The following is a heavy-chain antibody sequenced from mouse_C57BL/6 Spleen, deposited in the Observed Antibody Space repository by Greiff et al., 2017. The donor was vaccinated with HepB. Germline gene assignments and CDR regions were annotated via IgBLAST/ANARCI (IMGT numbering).Heavy chain of an antibody. CDR1: GFTFSDYY. Sequence: DVKLVGSEGGLVPPGRSMKISCTASGFTFSDYYIAWVRQVPEKGLEWVANINYDGSSTYYLESLKSRFIISRDNAKNILYLQMSSLKSEDTATYYCARGRTTHYYFDYWGQGTTLTVSS. D-gene: IGHD5-5*01. J-gene: IGHJ2*01. V-gene: IGHV5-16*01. CDR2: INYDGSST. CDR3: ARGRTTHYYFDY.